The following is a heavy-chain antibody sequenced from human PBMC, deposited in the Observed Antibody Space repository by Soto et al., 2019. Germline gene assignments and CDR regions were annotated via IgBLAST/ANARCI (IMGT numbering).Heavy chain of an antibody. Sequence: SETLSLTCTVSGGSISSYYWSWIRQPPGKGLEWIGYIYYSGSTNYNPSLKSRVTISVDTSKNQFSLKLSSVTAADTAVYYCARHLIVVVPAAIGLGWFDPWGQGTLVTVSS. CDR1: GGSISSYY. D-gene: IGHD2-2*02. V-gene: IGHV4-59*08. J-gene: IGHJ5*02. CDR2: IYYSGST. CDR3: ARHLIVVVPAAIGLGWFDP.